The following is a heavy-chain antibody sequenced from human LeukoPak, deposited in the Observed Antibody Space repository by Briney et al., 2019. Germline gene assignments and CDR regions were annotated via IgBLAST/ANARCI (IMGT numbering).Heavy chain of an antibody. D-gene: IGHD6-6*01. V-gene: IGHV3-21*01. J-gene: IGHJ4*02. CDR1: GFTFSSYS. Sequence: GGSLRLSCAASGFTFSSYSMNWVRQAPGKGLEWVSSISSSSSYIYYADSVKGRFTISRDNAKNSLYLQMNSLRAEDTAVYYCARMGSSFVPPIRWGQGTLVTVSS. CDR3: ARMGSSFVPPIR. CDR2: ISSSSSYI.